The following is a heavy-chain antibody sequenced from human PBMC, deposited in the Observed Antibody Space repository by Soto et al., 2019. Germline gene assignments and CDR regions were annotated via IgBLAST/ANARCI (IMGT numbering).Heavy chain of an antibody. Sequence: GGSLRLSCAASGFTFSSYAMSWVRQAPGKGLEWVSAISGSGGSTYYADSVKGRFTISRDNSKNTLYLQMNSLRAEDTAVYYCALDTAMVALDYYYGMEVWGQGTTVTVSS. J-gene: IGHJ6*02. CDR2: ISGSGGST. D-gene: IGHD5-18*01. V-gene: IGHV3-23*01. CDR3: ALDTAMVALDYYYGMEV. CDR1: GFTFSSYA.